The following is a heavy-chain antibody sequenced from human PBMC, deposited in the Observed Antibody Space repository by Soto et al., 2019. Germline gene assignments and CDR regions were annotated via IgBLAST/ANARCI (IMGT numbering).Heavy chain of an antibody. V-gene: IGHV3-33*01. CDR3: ARLYCSASSCYSVGAFDI. D-gene: IGHD2-15*01. Sequence: GGSLRLSCAASGFTFSSYGMHWVRQAPGKGLEWVALIWFDGSDKYYTESVKGRFTISRDNSKSTLYLQMNSLRAEDTAVYYCARLYCSASSCYSVGAFDIRGQGTMVTV. J-gene: IGHJ3*02. CDR2: IWFDGSDK. CDR1: GFTFSSYG.